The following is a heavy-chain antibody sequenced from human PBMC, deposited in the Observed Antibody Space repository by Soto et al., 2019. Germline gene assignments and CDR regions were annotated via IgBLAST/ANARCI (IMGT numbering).Heavy chain of an antibody. D-gene: IGHD3-10*01. CDR2: FHYSGST. J-gene: IGHJ4*02. Sequence: SETLSLTCTVSGGSISSSSHYWGWIRQPPGKGLEWIGSFHYSGSTYYSPSLRSRVTISVDTSKNQFSLKLSSVTAADTAVYYCASPHGASAMYYLDYWGQGTLVTVSS. CDR3: ASPHGASAMYYLDY. CDR1: GGSISSSSHY. V-gene: IGHV4-39*01.